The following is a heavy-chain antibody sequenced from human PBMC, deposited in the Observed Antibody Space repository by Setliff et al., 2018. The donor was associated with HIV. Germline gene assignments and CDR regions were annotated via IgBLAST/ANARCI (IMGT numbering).Heavy chain of an antibody. Sequence: SETLSLTCAVYGGSFSAYHWSWIRQHPRKGLEWIGYIYYTGSTYYNPSLKSRVTISVDTSKNQFSLKLGSVTAADTAVYYCARVGYYDTSFDYWGQGTLVTVSS. CDR3: ARVGYYDTSFDY. V-gene: IGHV4-34*01. D-gene: IGHD3-22*01. CDR2: IYYTGST. CDR1: GGSFSAYH. J-gene: IGHJ4*02.